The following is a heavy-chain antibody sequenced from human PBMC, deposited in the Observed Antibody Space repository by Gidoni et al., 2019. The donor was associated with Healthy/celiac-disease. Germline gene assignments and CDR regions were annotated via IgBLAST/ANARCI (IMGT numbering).Heavy chain of an antibody. V-gene: IGHV1-69*01. D-gene: IGHD2-15*01. CDR1: GGTFRSYA. CDR3: ARERHPYCSGGSCYSGMDV. CDR2: IIPIFGTA. Sequence: QVQLVQSGAAVKTPGSSVKVSCQASGGTFRSYAISWVRQAPGQGLEWMGGIIPIFGTANYAQKFQGRVTITADESTSTAYMELSSLRSEDTAVYYCARERHPYCSGGSCYSGMDVWGQGTTVTVSS. J-gene: IGHJ6*02.